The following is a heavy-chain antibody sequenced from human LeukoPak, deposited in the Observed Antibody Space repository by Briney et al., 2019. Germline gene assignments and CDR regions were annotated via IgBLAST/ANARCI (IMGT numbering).Heavy chain of an antibody. CDR3: ARGGYSYGLRNYYGMDV. Sequence: PGGSLRLSCAASGFTFSSYWMSWVRQAPGKGLEWVANIKQDGSEKYYVDSVKGRFTISRDNAKNSLYLQMNSLRAEDTAVYYCARGGYSYGLRNYYGMDVWGQGTTVTVSS. CDR2: IKQDGSEK. D-gene: IGHD5-18*01. J-gene: IGHJ6*02. V-gene: IGHV3-7*01. CDR1: GFTFSSYW.